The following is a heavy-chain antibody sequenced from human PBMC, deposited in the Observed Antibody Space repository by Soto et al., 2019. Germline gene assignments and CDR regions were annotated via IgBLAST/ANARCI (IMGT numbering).Heavy chain of an antibody. CDR2: IKSKTDGGTT. V-gene: IGHV3-15*01. J-gene: IGHJ4*02. Sequence: GGSLRLSCAASGFTFSNAWMSWVRQAPGKGLEWVGRIKSKTDGGTTDYAAPVKGRFTTSRDDSKNTLYLQMNSLKTEDTAVYYCTTDWYCSSTSCHFDYWGQGTLVTVSS. CDR1: GFTFSNAW. CDR3: TTDWYCSSTSCHFDY. D-gene: IGHD2-2*01.